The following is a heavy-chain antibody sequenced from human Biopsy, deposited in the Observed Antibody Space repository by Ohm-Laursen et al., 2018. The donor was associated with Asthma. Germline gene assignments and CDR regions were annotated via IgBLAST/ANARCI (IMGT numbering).Heavy chain of an antibody. CDR3: ARTYYDFLTGQVKDAFGV. V-gene: IGHV1-3*01. J-gene: IGHJ3*01. CDR2: INAGNGNT. Sequence: EASVKVSCKASGYTFINYAIHWVRQAPGQRLEWMGWINAGNGNTKYSQKFQGRVTITRDTSASTAYMELRSLRSEDTATYYCARTYYDFLTGQVKDAFGVWGQGTMVTVSS. D-gene: IGHD3-9*01. CDR1: GYTFINYA.